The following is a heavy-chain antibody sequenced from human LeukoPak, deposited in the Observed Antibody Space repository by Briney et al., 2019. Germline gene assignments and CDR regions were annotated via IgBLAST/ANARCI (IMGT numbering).Heavy chain of an antibody. D-gene: IGHD3-22*01. J-gene: IGHJ4*02. CDR1: GYTFTGYF. V-gene: IGHV1-2*06. CDR3: ARSSPTYYFDSSGYYYGDY. CDR2: INPNSGGT. Sequence: GASVKVSCKASGYTFTGYFIHWVRQAPGQGLEWMGRINPNSGGTDYAQKFQGRVTMTRDTSISTAYMELSRLRSDDTAVYYCARSSPTYYFDSSGYYYGDYWGQGTLVIVSS.